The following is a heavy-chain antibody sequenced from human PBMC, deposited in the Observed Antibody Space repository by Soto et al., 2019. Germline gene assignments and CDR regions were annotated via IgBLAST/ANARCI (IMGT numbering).Heavy chain of an antibody. V-gene: IGHV4-34*01. CDR3: ARGPRMLRGVNVP. CDR2: INHSGST. Sequence: SETLSLTCAVYGGSFSGYYWSWIRQPPGKGLEWIGEINHSGSTNYNPSLKSRVTISVDTSKNQFSLKLSSVTAADTAVYYCARGPRMLRGVNVPWGQGTLVTVSS. CDR1: GGSFSGYY. D-gene: IGHD3-10*01. J-gene: IGHJ5*02.